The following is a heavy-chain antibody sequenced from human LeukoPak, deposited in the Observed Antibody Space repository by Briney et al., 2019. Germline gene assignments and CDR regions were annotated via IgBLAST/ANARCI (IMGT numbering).Heavy chain of an antibody. CDR3: AREAYYDSSGYPPWSAFDI. Sequence: PSETLSLTCTVSAGSISSSSWWSWVRQSPVKGLEWIGEIYLYGTTNYNPSLKSRVTMSVDRSKNQFSLKLSSVTAADTAVYYCAREAYYDSSGYPPWSAFDIWGQGTMVTVSS. CDR1: AGSISSSSW. J-gene: IGHJ3*02. V-gene: IGHV4-4*02. D-gene: IGHD3-22*01. CDR2: IYLYGTT.